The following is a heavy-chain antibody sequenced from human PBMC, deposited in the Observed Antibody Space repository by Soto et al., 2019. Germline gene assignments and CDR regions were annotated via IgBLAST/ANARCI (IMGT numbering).Heavy chain of an antibody. CDR3: ARGGWRQIVY. CDR2: IYYSGST. V-gene: IGHV4-59*08. CDR1: GGSIGSYY. Sequence: QVQLQESGPGLVKPSETLSLTCSVSGGSIGSYYWSWIRQPPGKGLEWIGYIYYSGSTNYNPSLKSRFTISVVTSKNQFSLKLSSVTAADTAVYYCARGGWRQIVYWGQVTLVTVSS. D-gene: IGHD3-3*01. J-gene: IGHJ4*02.